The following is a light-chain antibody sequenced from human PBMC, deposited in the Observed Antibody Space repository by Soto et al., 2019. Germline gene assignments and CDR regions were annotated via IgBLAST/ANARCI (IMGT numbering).Light chain of an antibody. Sequence: QSALTQPRSVSGSPGQSVTISCTGTSSDVGGYDYVSWYQQHPGKAPKLMIYDVTKRPSGVPDRFSGSRSGNPASLTISGLQAEDDADYYCCSYAGTYTFYVFGTGTKLTVL. J-gene: IGLJ1*01. V-gene: IGLV2-11*01. CDR2: DVT. CDR3: CSYAGTYTFYV. CDR1: SSDVGGYDY.